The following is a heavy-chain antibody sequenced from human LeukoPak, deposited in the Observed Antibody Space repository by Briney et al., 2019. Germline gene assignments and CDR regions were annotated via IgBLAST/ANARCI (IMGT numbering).Heavy chain of an antibody. V-gene: IGHV3-7*01. CDR2: IQKDGTEK. CDR1: GFTFRTYW. Sequence: PGGSVTLSCAASGFTFRTYWMTWVRQAPGKGLEWVANIQKDGTEKNYVDSVKGRFTISRDNAKNSLYLQMNSLRVEDTAVYYCARDSGNSGYHVHDNWGQGTPVTVSS. CDR3: ARDSGNSGYHVHDN. D-gene: IGHD5-12*01. J-gene: IGHJ4*02.